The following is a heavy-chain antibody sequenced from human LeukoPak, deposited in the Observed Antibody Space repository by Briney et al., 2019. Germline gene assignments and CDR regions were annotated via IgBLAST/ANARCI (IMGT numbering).Heavy chain of an antibody. D-gene: IGHD3-3*01. Sequence: SQTLSLTCAVCGGSIGSGGYSWSWIRQPPGKGLEWIGYIYHSGSTYYNPSLKSRVTISVDRSKNQFSLKLSSVTAADTAVYYCARTDDYYYGMDVWGQGTTVTVSS. CDR2: IYHSGST. J-gene: IGHJ6*02. CDR1: GGSIGSGGYS. CDR3: ARTDDYYYGMDV. V-gene: IGHV4-30-2*01.